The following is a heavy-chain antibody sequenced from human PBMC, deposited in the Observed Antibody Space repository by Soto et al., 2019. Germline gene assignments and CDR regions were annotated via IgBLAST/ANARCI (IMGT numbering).Heavy chain of an antibody. Sequence: PSETLSLTCTVSGGSISSYYWTWIRQPPGKGLEWIGFMYNSGSTHYNPSLKSRATISLDTSKNQFSLNLRSVTAADTAVYYCASMGYHYGSGSYPLDYWGQGTLVTVSS. J-gene: IGHJ4*02. D-gene: IGHD3-10*01. CDR2: MYNSGST. CDR1: GGSISSYY. CDR3: ASMGYHYGSGSYPLDY. V-gene: IGHV4-59*08.